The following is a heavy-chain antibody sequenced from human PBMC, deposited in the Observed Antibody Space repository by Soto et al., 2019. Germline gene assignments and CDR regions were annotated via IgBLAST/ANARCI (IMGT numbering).Heavy chain of an antibody. J-gene: IGHJ4*02. Sequence: LRLSCAASGFTFSSYAVSWVRQAPGKGPEWISSISGSGSTIYYADSVKGRFTISRDNSKNTLYLQMSSLRAEDTAVYYCAKVFYYYDNSGYYYFDYWGQGTLVTVSS. CDR1: GFTFSSYA. CDR2: ISGSGSTI. V-gene: IGHV3-23*01. CDR3: AKVFYYYDNSGYYYFDY. D-gene: IGHD3-22*01.